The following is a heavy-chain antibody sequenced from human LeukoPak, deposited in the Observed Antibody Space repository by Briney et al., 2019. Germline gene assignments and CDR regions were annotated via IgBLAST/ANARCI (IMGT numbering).Heavy chain of an antibody. CDR3: ARDRRGTIFGVVTERPYYYYYYYMDV. Sequence: SVKVSCKASGGTFSSYAISWVRQAPGQGLEWMGGIIPIFGTANYAQKFQGRVTITADESTSTAYMELSSLRSEDTAVYYCARDRRGTIFGVVTERPYYYYYYYMDVWGKGTTVTVSS. D-gene: IGHD3-3*01. V-gene: IGHV1-69*13. J-gene: IGHJ6*03. CDR1: GGTFSSYA. CDR2: IIPIFGTA.